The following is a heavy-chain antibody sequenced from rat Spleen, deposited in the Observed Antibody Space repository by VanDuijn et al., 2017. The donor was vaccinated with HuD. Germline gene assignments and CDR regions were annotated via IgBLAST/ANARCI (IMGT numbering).Heavy chain of an antibody. J-gene: IGHJ2*01. Sequence: QVRLKESGPGLVQPSQTLSVTCTVSGFSLTSYHVSWVRQPPGKGLEWVGAIWRGGSTDYNSTLKSRLSISRDTSKNQVFLKMNSLQIDDTGTYYCVRHDYYFDYWSQGVMVTVSS. CDR1: GFSLTSYH. CDR2: IWRGGST. D-gene: IGHD1-6*01. V-gene: IGHV2-61*01. CDR3: VRHDYYFDY.